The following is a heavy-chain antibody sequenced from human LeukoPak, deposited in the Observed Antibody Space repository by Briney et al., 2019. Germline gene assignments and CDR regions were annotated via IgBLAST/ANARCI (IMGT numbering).Heavy chain of an antibody. D-gene: IGHD6-13*01. Sequence: ASVKVSCKASGYTFTSYAMHWVRQAPGQRLEWMGWINAGNGNTKYSQKFQGRVTITRDTSASTAYMELSSLRSEDTAVYYCARTGDWIAAAGRDLYYFDYWGQGTLVTVSS. CDR1: GYTFTSYA. CDR3: ARTGDWIAAAGRDLYYFDY. V-gene: IGHV1-3*01. J-gene: IGHJ4*02. CDR2: INAGNGNT.